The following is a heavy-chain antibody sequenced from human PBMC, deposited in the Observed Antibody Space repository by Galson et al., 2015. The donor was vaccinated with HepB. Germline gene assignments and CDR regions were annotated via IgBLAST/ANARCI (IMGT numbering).Heavy chain of an antibody. Sequence: SLRLSCAASGFTFSAAWMTWVHQAPGKGLEWVGRIKSKTDGGTTDYAAPVKGRFTISRDDSKNTLYLQMNSLKTEDTAVYYCRSSTWYSEYSQHWGQGTLVTVSS. V-gene: IGHV3-15*01. CDR1: GFTFSAAW. D-gene: IGHD6-13*01. CDR3: RSSTWYSEYSQH. J-gene: IGHJ1*01. CDR2: IKSKTDGGTT.